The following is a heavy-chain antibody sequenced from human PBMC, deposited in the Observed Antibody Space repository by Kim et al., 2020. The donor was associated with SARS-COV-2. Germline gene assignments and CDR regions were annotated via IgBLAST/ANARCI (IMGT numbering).Heavy chain of an antibody. CDR1: GYTFTSYG. J-gene: IGHJ5*02. CDR2: ISAYNGNT. Sequence: ASVKVSCKASGYTFTSYGISWVRQAPGQGLEWMGWISAYNGNTNYAQKLQGRVTMTTDTSTSTAYMELRSLRSDDTAVYYCARDLHTSNWGIPPLFDPWGQGTLVTVSS. D-gene: IGHD7-27*01. CDR3: ARDLHTSNWGIPPLFDP. V-gene: IGHV1-18*01.